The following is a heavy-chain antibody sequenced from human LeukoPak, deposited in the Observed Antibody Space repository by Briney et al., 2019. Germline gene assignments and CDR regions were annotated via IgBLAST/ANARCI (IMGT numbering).Heavy chain of an antibody. CDR2: IKQDGSER. Sequence: GGSLRLSCAASGFTFSSYSMSWVRQAPGKGLEWVANIKQDGSERYYVDSVKGRFTISRDNAKNSLYLQLNSLRAEDTAVYYCARDGRPIDYWGQGTLVIVSS. J-gene: IGHJ4*02. CDR3: ARDGRPIDY. CDR1: GFTFSSYS. V-gene: IGHV3-7*03.